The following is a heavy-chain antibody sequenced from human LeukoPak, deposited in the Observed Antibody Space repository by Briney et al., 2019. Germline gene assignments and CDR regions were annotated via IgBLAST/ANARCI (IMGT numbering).Heavy chain of an antibody. J-gene: IGHJ5*02. CDR2: IYHSGST. Sequence: SQTLSLTCAVSGGSISSGGYSWGWIRQPPGKGLEWIGYIYHSGSTYYNPSLESRVTISVDRSKNQFSLKLSSVTAADTAVYYCARLGEGWELLTNWFDPWGQGTLVTVSS. V-gene: IGHV4-30-2*01. CDR3: ARLGEGWELLTNWFDP. CDR1: GGSISSGGYS. D-gene: IGHD1-26*01.